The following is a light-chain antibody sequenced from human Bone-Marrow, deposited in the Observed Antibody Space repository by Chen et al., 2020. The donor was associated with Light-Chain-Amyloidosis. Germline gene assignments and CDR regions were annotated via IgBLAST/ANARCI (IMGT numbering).Light chain of an antibody. Sequence: SYVLTQPSSVSVAPGQTATFACGGNNIGSTSVHWYQQTPGQAPLLVVYDDSDRPSGIPERLSGSNSGNTAILTISRVEAGDEADYYCQVWDRSSDRPVFGGGTKLTVL. CDR3: QVWDRSSDRPV. J-gene: IGLJ3*02. CDR2: DDS. CDR1: NIGSTS. V-gene: IGLV3-21*02.